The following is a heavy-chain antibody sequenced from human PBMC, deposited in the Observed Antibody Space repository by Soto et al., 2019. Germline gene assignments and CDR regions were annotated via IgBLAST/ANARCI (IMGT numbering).Heavy chain of an antibody. D-gene: IGHD6-19*01. CDR2: INHSGST. Sequence: PSETLSLTCAVYGGSFSGYYWSWIRQPPGKGLEWIGEINHSGSTNYNPSLKSRVTISVDTSKNQFSLKLSSVTAADTAVYYCARAGGSGWYYFDYWGQGTLVT. V-gene: IGHV4-34*01. CDR1: GGSFSGYY. J-gene: IGHJ4*02. CDR3: ARAGGSGWYYFDY.